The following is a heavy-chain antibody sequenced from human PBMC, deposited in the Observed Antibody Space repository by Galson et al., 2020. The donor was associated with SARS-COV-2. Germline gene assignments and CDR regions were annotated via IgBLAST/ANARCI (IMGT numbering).Heavy chain of an antibody. CDR2: VAYSGST. J-gene: IGHJ4*02. CDR1: GGPIRSNSYY. D-gene: IGHD3-10*01. Sequence: SETLSLTCTVSGGPIRSNSYYWGWIRQPPGKGLEWIGSVAYSGSTYYNPSLKSRVTISVDTSNNQFFLNLRSVTAADTTVYYCARHFLFGWGRRGYFDCWGEGMRVSVS. V-gene: IGHV4-39*01. CDR3: ARHFLFGWGRRGYFDC.